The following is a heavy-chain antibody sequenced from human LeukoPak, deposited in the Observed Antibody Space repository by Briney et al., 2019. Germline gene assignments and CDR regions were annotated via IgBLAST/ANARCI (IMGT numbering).Heavy chain of an antibody. CDR3: AKTGAVAYSSVVY. V-gene: IGHV3-23*01. CDR1: GFTVSSNY. J-gene: IGHJ4*02. CDR2: ISASGGTT. Sequence: GGSLRLSCAASGFTVSSNYMSWVRQAPGKGLEWVSIISASGGTTDYADSVKGRFTISRDSSKNTLYLQMNSLRADDTAVYYCAKTGAVAYSSVVYWGQGTLVTVSS. D-gene: IGHD2-15*01.